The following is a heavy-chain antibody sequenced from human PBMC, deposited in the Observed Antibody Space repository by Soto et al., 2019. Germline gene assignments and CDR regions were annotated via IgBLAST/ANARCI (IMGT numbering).Heavy chain of an antibody. J-gene: IGHJ3*02. CDR3: TRPTIFGNNDAFDI. V-gene: IGHV3-73*01. CDR2: IRSKANSYAT. D-gene: IGHD3-3*01. Sequence: GGSLRLSCAASGFTFSGSAMHWVRQASGKGLEWVGRIRSKANSYATAYAASVKGRFTISRDDSKNTAYLQMNSLKTEDTAVYYCTRPTIFGNNDAFDIWGQGTMVTVSS. CDR1: GFTFSGSA.